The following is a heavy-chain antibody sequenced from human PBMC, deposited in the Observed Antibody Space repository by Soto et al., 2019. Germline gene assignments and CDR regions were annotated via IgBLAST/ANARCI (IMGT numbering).Heavy chain of an antibody. CDR3: ASMSSPSDAFDI. CDR2: IYYSGST. Sequence: SETLSLTCTVSGGSISSYYWSWIRQPPGKGLEWIGYIYYSGSTNYNPSLKSRVTISVDTSKNQFSLKLSSVTAADTAVYYCASMSSPSDAFDIWGQGTMVTVSS. V-gene: IGHV4-59*01. CDR1: GGSISSYY. D-gene: IGHD6-6*01. J-gene: IGHJ3*02.